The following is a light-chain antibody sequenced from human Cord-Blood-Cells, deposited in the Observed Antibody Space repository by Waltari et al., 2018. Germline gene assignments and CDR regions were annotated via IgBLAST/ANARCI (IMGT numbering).Light chain of an antibody. Sequence: IVMTQPQAPLAVSLGERATINCNSSQSVLYSSNNKNYLAWYQQKPGQPPKLLIYWASTRESGVPDRFSGSGSGTDFTLTISSLQAEDVAVYYCQQYYSTPPTFGQGTKVEIK. CDR2: WAS. V-gene: IGKV4-1*01. CDR1: QSVLYSSNNKNY. J-gene: IGKJ1*01. CDR3: QQYYSTPPT.